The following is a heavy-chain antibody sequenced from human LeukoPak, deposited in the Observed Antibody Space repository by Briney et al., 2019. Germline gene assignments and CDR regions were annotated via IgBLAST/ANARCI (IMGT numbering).Heavy chain of an antibody. V-gene: IGHV4-38-2*02. J-gene: IGHJ5*02. CDR3: AKGAGPPWFDP. CDR2: MYHSGST. CDR1: GYSITRGYY. D-gene: IGHD6-19*01. Sequence: SETLSLTCTVSGYSITRGYYWGWIRQSPRKGLEWIGSMYHSGSTHYNPSLKSRVTISVDTSKNQFSLKLTSVTAADTAVYYCAKGAGPPWFDPWGQGTLVTVSS.